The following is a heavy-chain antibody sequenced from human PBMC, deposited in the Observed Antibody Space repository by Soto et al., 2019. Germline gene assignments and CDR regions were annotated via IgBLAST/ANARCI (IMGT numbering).Heavy chain of an antibody. D-gene: IGHD6-19*01. V-gene: IGHV4-28*01. CDR3: ARIYPEIAVAGPYIDY. Sequence: SETLSLTCAVSGYSISSSNWWGWIRQPPGKGLEWIGYIYYSGSTYYNPSLKSRVTMSVDTSKNQFSLKLSSVTAVDTAVYYCARIYPEIAVAGPYIDYWGQGTLVTVSS. CDR1: GYSISSSNW. CDR2: IYYSGST. J-gene: IGHJ4*02.